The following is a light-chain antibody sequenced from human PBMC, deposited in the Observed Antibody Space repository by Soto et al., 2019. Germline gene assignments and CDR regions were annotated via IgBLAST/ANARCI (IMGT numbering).Light chain of an antibody. CDR3: MQTLQSPIS. V-gene: IGKV2-28*01. CDR2: LGS. J-gene: IGKJ5*01. CDR1: QSLLHSNGKKY. Sequence: DIVMTKSPLSLPVTPGEPAAISCRSSQSLLHSNGKKYMDWYLQKPGQSPQLLIYLGSNRASWVTDWLSVSGSGTDFTLKISRVEAGWFDGYYCMQTLQSPISFGQGPRLEI.